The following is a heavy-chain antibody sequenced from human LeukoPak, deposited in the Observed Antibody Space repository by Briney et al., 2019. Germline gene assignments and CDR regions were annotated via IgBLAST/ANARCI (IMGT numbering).Heavy chain of an antibody. Sequence: PSETLSPTCTVAGGSISSYYWSWIRQPAGEGLEWIGRIYTSGSTNYNPSLKSRVTMSVGTSQNQFSLKLSSVTAADTAVYYCASGKSGYSDYWGQGTLVTVSS. CDR1: GGSISSYY. CDR3: ASGKSGYSDY. J-gene: IGHJ4*02. CDR2: IYTSGST. D-gene: IGHD3-22*01. V-gene: IGHV4-4*07.